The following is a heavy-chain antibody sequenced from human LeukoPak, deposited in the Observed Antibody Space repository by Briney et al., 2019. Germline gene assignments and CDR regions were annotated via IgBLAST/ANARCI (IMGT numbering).Heavy chain of an antibody. V-gene: IGHV3-74*01. CDR2: INSDGSST. D-gene: IGHD4-23*01. J-gene: IGHJ3*02. Sequence: PGGPLRLSCAASGFTFSSYWMHWVRQAPGKGLVWVSRINSDGSSTNYADSVKGRFTISRDNAKHTLYLQMNSLRAEDTAVYYWARVGTLGDIWGQGTMVTVSS. CDR3: ARVGTLGDI. CDR1: GFTFSSYW.